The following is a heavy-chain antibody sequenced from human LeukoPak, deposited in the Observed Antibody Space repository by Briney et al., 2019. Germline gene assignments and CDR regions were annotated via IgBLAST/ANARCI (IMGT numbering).Heavy chain of an antibody. D-gene: IGHD6-19*01. CDR2: ISSSGTTI. V-gene: IGHV3-48*04. CDR1: GFIFSRNN. CDR3: SSGWYVPGLDY. Sequence: GGSLRLSCAASGFIFSRNNMNWVRQAPGKGLEWVSYISSSGTTIYYADSVKGRFTISRDNAKNSLYLQMNSLRAEDTAVYYCSSGWYVPGLDYWGQGTLVTVSS. J-gene: IGHJ4*02.